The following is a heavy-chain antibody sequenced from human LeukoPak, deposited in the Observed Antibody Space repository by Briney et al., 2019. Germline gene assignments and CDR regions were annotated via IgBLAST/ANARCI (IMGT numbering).Heavy chain of an antibody. D-gene: IGHD3-3*01. V-gene: IGHV1-24*01. CDR3: ATRGSDFWSGFDY. CDR1: GNTLRELP. J-gene: IGHJ4*02. Sequence: ASVKVSCKLSGNTLRELPIQWVRQAGGKGLEWMAGFDPENAEIVYAQKFQGRVTMTEDTSTTPAYMELTSLPSDDTALYYCATRGSDFWSGFDYWGQGTQVTVSS. CDR2: FDPENAEI.